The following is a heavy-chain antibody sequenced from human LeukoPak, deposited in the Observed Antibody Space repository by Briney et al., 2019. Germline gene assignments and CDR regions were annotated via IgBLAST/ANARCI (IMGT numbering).Heavy chain of an antibody. CDR3: ARDVGGRYYDSSGYFL. J-gene: IGHJ4*02. CDR2: IHYSGST. D-gene: IGHD3-22*01. V-gene: IGHV4-38-2*02. Sequence: SSETLSLTCTVSGYSISSDYYWGWIRQPPGKGLEWIGYIHYSGSTNYNPSLKSRVTILVDTSKNQFSLKLSSVTAADTAVYYCARDVGGRYYDSSGYFLWGQGTLVTVSS. CDR1: GYSISSDYY.